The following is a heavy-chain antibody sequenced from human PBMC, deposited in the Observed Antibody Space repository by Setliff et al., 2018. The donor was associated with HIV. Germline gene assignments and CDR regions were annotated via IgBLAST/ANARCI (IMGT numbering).Heavy chain of an antibody. Sequence: ASVKVSCKTSGYTFSRYAMHWVRQAPGQRLEWMGWINAGNGDTKYSQRFQDRVTITRDTSASTVYMELSSLRSEDTAVYYCARVPYSSGYWGQGTLVTVSS. CDR2: INAGNGDT. J-gene: IGHJ4*02. V-gene: IGHV1-3*01. D-gene: IGHD6-19*01. CDR3: ARVPYSSGY. CDR1: GYTFSRYA.